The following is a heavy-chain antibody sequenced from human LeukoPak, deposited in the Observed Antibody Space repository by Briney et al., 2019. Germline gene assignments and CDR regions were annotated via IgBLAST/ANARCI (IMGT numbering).Heavy chain of an antibody. CDR3: ARGKRLRLRGRTYLPDY. CDR1: GGSFSGYY. CDR2: INHSGST. Sequence: KPSETLSLTCAVYGGSFSGYYWSWIRQPPGKGLEWIGEINHSGSTNYNPSLKSRVTISVDTSKNQFSLKLSSVTAADTAVYYCARGKRLRLRGRTYLPDYWGQGTLVTVSS. V-gene: IGHV4-34*01. J-gene: IGHJ4*02. D-gene: IGHD5-12*01.